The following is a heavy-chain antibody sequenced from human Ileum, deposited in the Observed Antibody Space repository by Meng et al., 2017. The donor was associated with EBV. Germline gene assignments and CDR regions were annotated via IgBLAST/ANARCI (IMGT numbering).Heavy chain of an antibody. Sequence: QESAPGLVKPPGTLSLTRTVSGDSISSNSWWNWVRQPPGKGLEWIGDIYHSGDSNYNPSLKSRVTISLDNSNNQFSLTLSSVTAADTAVYYCARDPIPVPGRNFDYWGQGTLVTVSS. V-gene: IGHV4-4*03. CDR3: ARDPIPVPGRNFDY. J-gene: IGHJ4*02. CDR2: IYHSGDS. D-gene: IGHD6-19*01. CDR1: GDSISSNSW.